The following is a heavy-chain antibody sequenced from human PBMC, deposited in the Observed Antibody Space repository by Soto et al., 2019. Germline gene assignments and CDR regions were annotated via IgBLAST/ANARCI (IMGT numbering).Heavy chain of an antibody. CDR2: LSGSGDGT. CDR1: GFPFGSHA. CDR3: AKDPRYCSGGNCYLGYYYYIDV. V-gene: IGHV3-23*01. J-gene: IGHJ6*03. Sequence: GGSLRLSCAASGFPFGSHAMSWVRRAPGKGLEWGSALSGSGDGTYYADSVKGRFTISRDNSKNTLYLQMDSLRAEDTAVYFCAKDPRYCSGGNCYLGYYYYIDVWGKGTTVTVSS. D-gene: IGHD2-15*01.